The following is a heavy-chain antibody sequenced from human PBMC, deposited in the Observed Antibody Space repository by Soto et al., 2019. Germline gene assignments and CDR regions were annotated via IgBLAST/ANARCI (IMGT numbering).Heavy chain of an antibody. D-gene: IGHD3-16*01. CDR2: TNPYNGNT. J-gene: IGHJ6*02. CDR3: AREPDHDTTAYTSQYLYHYAKNV. Sequence: QVQLVQSGAEVKKPGASVRVSCKASNYTFIRFGITWVRQAPGQGLEWLGWTNPYNGNTIYAQKFQGRVTMSTDTSTTTPNTQTRSLKQDHTALYYRAREPDHDTTAYTSQYLYHYAKNVWGQGTTVTVSS. V-gene: IGHV1-18*01. CDR1: NYTFIRFG.